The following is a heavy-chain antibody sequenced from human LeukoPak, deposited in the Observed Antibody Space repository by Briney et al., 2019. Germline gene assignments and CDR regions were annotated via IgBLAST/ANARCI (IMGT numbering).Heavy chain of an antibody. J-gene: IGHJ5*02. CDR3: AKDPGSGVRGWFDP. D-gene: IGHD3-10*01. CDR2: ISGSAGST. Sequence: PGGTLRLSCAASGFTFSSYGMSWVRQAPGKGLEWVSAISGSAGSTYYADSVKGRFTISRDNSKNTLYLQMNSLRAEDTAVYYCAKDPGSGVRGWFDPWGQGTLVTVSS. V-gene: IGHV3-23*01. CDR1: GFTFSSYG.